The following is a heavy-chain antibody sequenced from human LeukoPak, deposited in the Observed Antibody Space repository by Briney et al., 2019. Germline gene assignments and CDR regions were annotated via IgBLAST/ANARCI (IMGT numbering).Heavy chain of an antibody. Sequence: KPSGTLSLTCAVSGGSISSSNWWSWVRQPPGKGLEWIGEIYHSGSTNYNPSLKSRVTISVDKSKNQFSLKLSSVTAADTAVYYCARLVRLVRSIYYYYYMDVWGKGTTVTISS. D-gene: IGHD4-23*01. CDR1: GGSISSSNW. CDR3: ARLVRLVRSIYYYYYMDV. CDR2: IYHSGST. J-gene: IGHJ6*03. V-gene: IGHV4-4*02.